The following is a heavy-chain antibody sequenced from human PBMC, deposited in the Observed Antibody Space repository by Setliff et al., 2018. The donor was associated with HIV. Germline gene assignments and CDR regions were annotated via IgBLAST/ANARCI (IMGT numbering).Heavy chain of an antibody. Sequence: ASETLSLTCDVSGGSISSGSYYWGWIRQPPGRGLEWIGSFHYSGSTSYNPSLRSRATISVDTSKNQFSLKLSSVTAADTAVYYCARLFQWMSYSFDIWGQGTMVTVSS. V-gene: IGHV4-39*01. CDR2: FHYSGST. CDR3: ARLFQWMSYSFDI. CDR1: GGSISSGSYY. D-gene: IGHD5-12*01. J-gene: IGHJ3*02.